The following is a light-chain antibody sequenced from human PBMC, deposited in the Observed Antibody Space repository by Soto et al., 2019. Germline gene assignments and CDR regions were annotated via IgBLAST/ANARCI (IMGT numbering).Light chain of an antibody. Sequence: DIQLTQSPSFLSAAVGDRVTITCRASQGTSNYLAWYQQKAGKAPQLLIYEASRLESGVPSRISGSGSGTEFTLTISSLQPDDFAAYYCQHYHSYSDAFGQGTKVDI. CDR2: EAS. V-gene: IGKV1-5*03. CDR3: QHYHSYSDA. J-gene: IGKJ1*01. CDR1: QGTSNY.